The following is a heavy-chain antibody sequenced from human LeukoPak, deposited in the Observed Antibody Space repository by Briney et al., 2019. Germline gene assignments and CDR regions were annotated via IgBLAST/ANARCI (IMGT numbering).Heavy chain of an antibody. D-gene: IGHD6-19*01. CDR2: INTNTGNP. CDR3: ARGGSGFDY. J-gene: IGHJ4*02. CDR1: GYTFKNSA. Sequence: GASVKVSCKASGYTFKNSAMNWVRQAPGQGLEWMGWINTNTGNPTSAQGFTGRFVFSLDTSVSTAYLQISSVKAEDTAIYYCARGGSGFDYWGQGTLVTVSS. V-gene: IGHV7-4-1*02.